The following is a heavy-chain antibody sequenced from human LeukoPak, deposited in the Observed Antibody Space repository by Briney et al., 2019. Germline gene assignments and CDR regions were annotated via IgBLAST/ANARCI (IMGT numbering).Heavy chain of an antibody. CDR3: ARAPHPYCSGGNCIYFDY. V-gene: IGHV3-21*01. CDR2: ISSSSSYI. CDR1: GFTFSSYE. J-gene: IGHJ4*02. Sequence: PGGSLRLSCAASGFTFSSYEMNWVRQAPGKGLEWVSSISSSSSYIYYTDSVKGRFTLSRDNAKKSLYPQMNSLRAEDTAVYYCARAPHPYCSGGNCIYFDYWGQGTLVTVSS. D-gene: IGHD2-15*01.